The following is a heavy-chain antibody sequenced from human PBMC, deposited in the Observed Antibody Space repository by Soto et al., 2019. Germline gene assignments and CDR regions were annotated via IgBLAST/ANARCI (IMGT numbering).Heavy chain of an antibody. CDR2: IYYSGST. Sequence: SETLSLTCSVSGGSISSSSYFWGWIRQPPGKGLEWIGYIYYSGSTNYNPSLRSRVTISVDTSKNQFSLNLSSVTAADTAVYYCARQHGTGYFDYWGQGTLVTVSS. CDR3: ARQHGTGYFDY. CDR1: GGSISSSSYF. V-gene: IGHV4-61*05. D-gene: IGHD2-8*02. J-gene: IGHJ4*02.